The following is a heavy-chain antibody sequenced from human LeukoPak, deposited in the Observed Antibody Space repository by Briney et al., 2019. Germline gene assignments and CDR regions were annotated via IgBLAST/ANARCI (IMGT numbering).Heavy chain of an antibody. J-gene: IGHJ4*02. CDR1: GFTFSSYS. Sequence: GGSLRLSCAASGFTFSSYSMNWVRQAPGKGLEWVSAISSSSSYIYYAESVKGRFTISRDNAKNSLYLQMNSLRAEDTAVYYCAREQGQRVAPIWGQGTLVTVS. V-gene: IGHV3-21*01. D-gene: IGHD6-25*01. CDR2: ISSSSSYI. CDR3: AREQGQRVAPI.